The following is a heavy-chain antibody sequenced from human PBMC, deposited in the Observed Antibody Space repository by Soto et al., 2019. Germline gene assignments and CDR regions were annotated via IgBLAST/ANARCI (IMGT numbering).Heavy chain of an antibody. CDR1: GFTFSTYA. D-gene: IGHD2-2*01. CDR3: ATRRDASYYYYGMDV. Sequence: EVQLLESGGGLVQPGGSLRLSCAASGFTFSTYAMSWVRQAPGKGLEWVSAISGSGGSTYHADSVKGRFTISRDNSKNTLFPQMNSLRAEDTAVYYCATRRDASYYYYGMDVWGQGTPVTVSS. J-gene: IGHJ6*02. V-gene: IGHV3-23*01. CDR2: ISGSGGST.